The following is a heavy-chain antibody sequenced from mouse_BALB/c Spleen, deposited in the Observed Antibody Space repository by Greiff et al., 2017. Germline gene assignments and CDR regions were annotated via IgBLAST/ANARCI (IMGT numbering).Heavy chain of an antibody. CDR2: IDPENGNT. CDR1: GFNIKDYY. CDR3: ARPFSWEYYFDY. V-gene: IGHV14-1*02. D-gene: IGHD4-1*01. J-gene: IGHJ2*01. Sequence: VQLQQSGAELVRPGALVKLSCKASGFNIKDYYMHWVKQRPEQGLEWIGWIDPENGNTIYDPKFQGKASITADTSSNTAYLQLSSLTSEDTAVYYCARPFSWEYYFDYWGQGTTLTVSS.